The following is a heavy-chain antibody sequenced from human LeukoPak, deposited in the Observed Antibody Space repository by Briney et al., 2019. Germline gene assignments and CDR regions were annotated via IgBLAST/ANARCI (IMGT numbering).Heavy chain of an antibody. CDR3: ARHSYSTSAGPYDY. Sequence: SETLSLTCIVSGGSISSYYWRWIRQPPGKGLEWIGYIYYSGSTNYNPSLKSRVTISVATSKNQFSLKLSSVTAADTAVYYCARHSYSTSAGPYDYWGQGTLVTVSS. D-gene: IGHD6-6*01. V-gene: IGHV4-59*08. CDR1: GGSISSYY. J-gene: IGHJ4*02. CDR2: IYYSGST.